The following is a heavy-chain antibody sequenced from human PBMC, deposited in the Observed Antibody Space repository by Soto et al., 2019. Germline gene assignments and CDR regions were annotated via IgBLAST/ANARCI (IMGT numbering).Heavy chain of an antibody. V-gene: IGHV1-46*03. CDR1: GYTFTSYD. CDR3: ARGGDYGYYYYYMDV. CDR2: INPSGGST. J-gene: IGHJ6*03. Sequence: GASVKASCKASGYTFTSYDMHWVRQAPGQGLEWMGIINPSGGSTSYAQKFQGRVTMTRDTSTSTVYMELSSLRSEDTAVYYCARGGDYGYYYYYMDVWGKGTTVTVSS. D-gene: IGHD4-17*01.